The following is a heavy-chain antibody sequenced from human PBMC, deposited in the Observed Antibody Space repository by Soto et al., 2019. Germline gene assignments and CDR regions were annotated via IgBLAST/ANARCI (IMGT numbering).Heavy chain of an antibody. Sequence: SGGSLRLSCAASGFTFSSYTMIWVRQAPGKGLEWVSGISSSGGRTYYADSVKGRFTISRDNSRNTLYLEMNSLRAEDTAVYYCTKGGHTICYWGQGTRVTVSS. CDR3: TKGGHTICY. CDR2: ISSSGGRT. J-gene: IGHJ4*02. CDR1: GFTFSSYT. D-gene: IGHD3-3*01. V-gene: IGHV3-23*01.